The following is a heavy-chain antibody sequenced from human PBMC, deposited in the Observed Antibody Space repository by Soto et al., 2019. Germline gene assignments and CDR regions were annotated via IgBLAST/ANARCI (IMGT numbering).Heavy chain of an antibody. Sequence: TSETLSLTCAVSGGSISSSYWWSWVRQPPGKGLEWIGEIYHSGSTNYNTSLKSRVTISVDKSKNQFSLKVTSVTAADTAVYYCARVSGSYYYGMDVWGQGTTVKSPQ. CDR2: IYHSGST. CDR1: GGSISSSYW. CDR3: ARVSGSYYYGMDV. V-gene: IGHV4-4*02. J-gene: IGHJ6*01.